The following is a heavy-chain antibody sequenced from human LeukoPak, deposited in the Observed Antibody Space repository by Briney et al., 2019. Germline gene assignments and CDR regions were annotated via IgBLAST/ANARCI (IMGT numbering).Heavy chain of an antibody. J-gene: IGHJ4*02. V-gene: IGHV2-5*02. CDR1: GFSLTTSGVG. CDR2: IYFDDDK. Sequence: SGPTLVNPTQTLTLTCTFSGFSLTTSGVGVGWVRQPPGKALECLALIYFDDDKRYSPSLRSRLTVTQDTSQNQVVLTMTSMDPVDTATYYCAHRRGGSDFNDGHFDYWGQGTLVTVSS. CDR3: AHRRGGSDFNDGHFDY. D-gene: IGHD1-1*01.